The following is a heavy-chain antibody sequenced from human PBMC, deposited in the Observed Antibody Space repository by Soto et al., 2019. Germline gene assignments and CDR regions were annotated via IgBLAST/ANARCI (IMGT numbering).Heavy chain of an antibody. J-gene: IGHJ4*02. D-gene: IGHD2-21*02. CDR2: IYYSGST. CDR3: ARQRTSVVTQAYFDV. CDR1: SGSFSGHY. Sequence: SETLSLTCAVYSGSFSGHYWNWIRQPPGNGLEWIGGIYYSGSTYNNPSLRSRVSMSIDTSKDQFSLKLESVTAADTALYFCARQRTSVVTQAYFDVWGPGSLVTVSS. V-gene: IGHV4-34*01.